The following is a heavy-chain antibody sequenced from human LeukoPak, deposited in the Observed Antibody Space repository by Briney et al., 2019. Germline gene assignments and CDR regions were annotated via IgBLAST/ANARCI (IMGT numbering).Heavy chain of an antibody. D-gene: IGHD2-2*02. CDR3: ARANFCSSTSCYRLLVHYYYYMDV. J-gene: IGHJ6*03. V-gene: IGHV1-8*03. Sequence: ASVKVSCKASGYTFTSYDINWVRQATGQGLEWMGWMNPNSGDTGYAQKFQGRVTITSNTSISTAYMELSSLRTEDTAVYYCARANFCSSTSCYRLLVHYYYYMDVWGKGTTVTVSS. CDR1: GYTFTSYD. CDR2: MNPNSGDT.